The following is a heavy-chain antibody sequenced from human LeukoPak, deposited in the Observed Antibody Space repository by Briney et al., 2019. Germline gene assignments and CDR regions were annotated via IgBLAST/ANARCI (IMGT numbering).Heavy chain of an antibody. CDR3: AKNPGIAAAPVAFDY. CDR2: ISGSGGST. J-gene: IGHJ4*02. V-gene: IGHV3-23*01. Sequence: GGSLRLSCAASGFTFSSYGMSWVRQAPGKGLEWVSAISGSGGSTNYADSVKGRFTISRDNSKNTLYLQMNSLRAEDTAVYYCAKNPGIAAAPVAFDYWGQGTLVTVSS. CDR1: GFTFSSYG. D-gene: IGHD6-13*01.